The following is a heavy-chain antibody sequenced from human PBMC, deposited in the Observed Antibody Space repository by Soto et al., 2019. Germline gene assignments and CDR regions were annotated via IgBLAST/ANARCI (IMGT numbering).Heavy chain of an antibody. J-gene: IGHJ4*02. Sequence: EVQLVESGGGLVQPGGSLRLSCAASGFTVSRNYMNWVRQAPGKGLEWASVIHSDGSTNYADSVKGRFTMSLDNSKNTLFLQMHSLRPEDTAIYYCARDVPGIASWGFDYWGQGTLVTVSS. D-gene: IGHD6-13*01. CDR3: ARDVPGIASWGFDY. CDR1: GFTVSRNY. V-gene: IGHV3-66*01. CDR2: IHSDGST.